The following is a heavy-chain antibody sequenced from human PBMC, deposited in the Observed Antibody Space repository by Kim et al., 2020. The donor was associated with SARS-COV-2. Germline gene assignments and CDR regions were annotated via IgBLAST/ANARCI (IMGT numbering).Heavy chain of an antibody. Sequence: ASVKVSCKASGYTFTSYAMNWVRQAPGQRLEWMGWINAGNGNTKYSQKFQGRVTITRDTSASTAYMELSSLRSEDTAVYYCARGARGARTVNYYYYGMDVWGQGTTVTVSS. CDR2: INAGNGNT. J-gene: IGHJ6*02. V-gene: IGHV1-3*01. CDR3: ARGARGARTVNYYYYGMDV. CDR1: GYTFTSYA. D-gene: IGHD1-26*01.